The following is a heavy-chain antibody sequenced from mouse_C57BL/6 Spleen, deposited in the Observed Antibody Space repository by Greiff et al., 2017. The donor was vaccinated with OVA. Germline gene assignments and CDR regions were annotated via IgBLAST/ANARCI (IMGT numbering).Heavy chain of an antibody. D-gene: IGHD1-1*01. J-gene: IGHJ2*01. Sequence: VKLQESGAELARPGASVKLSCKASGYTFTSYGISWVKQRTGQGLEWIGEIYPRSGNTYYNEKFKGKATLTADKSSSTAYMELRSLTSEDSAVYFCARSETTVVAYYFDYWGQGTTLTVSS. CDR3: ARSETTVVAYYFDY. V-gene: IGHV1-81*01. CDR1: GYTFTSYG. CDR2: IYPRSGNT.